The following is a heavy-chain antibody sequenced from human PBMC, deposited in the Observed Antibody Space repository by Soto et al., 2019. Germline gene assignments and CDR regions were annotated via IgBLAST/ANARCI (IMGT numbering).Heavy chain of an antibody. CDR3: AKDRSNYLDDAFDI. J-gene: IGHJ3*02. CDR2: ISYDGSNK. CDR1: GFTFSSYG. V-gene: IGHV3-30*18. D-gene: IGHD4-4*01. Sequence: GGSLRLSCAASGFTFSSYGMHWVRQAPGKGLEWVAVISYDGSNKYYADSVKGRFTISRDNSKNTLYLQMNSLRAEDTAVYYCAKDRSNYLDDAFDIWGQGTMVTVS.